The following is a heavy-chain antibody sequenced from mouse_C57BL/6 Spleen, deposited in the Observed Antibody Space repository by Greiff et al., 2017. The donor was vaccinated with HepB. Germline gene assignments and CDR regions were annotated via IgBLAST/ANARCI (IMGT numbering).Heavy chain of an antibody. V-gene: IGHV3-6*01. CDR1: GYSITSGYY. CDR2: ISYDGSN. CDR3: ARHGNPDYVDY. D-gene: IGHD1-1*01. Sequence: EVQLQQSGPGLVKPSQSLSLTCSVTGYSITSGYYWNWIRQFPGNKLEWMGYISYDGSNNYNPSLKNRISITRDTSKNQFFLKLNSVTTEDTATYYCARHGNPDYVDYWGQGTTLTVSS. J-gene: IGHJ2*01.